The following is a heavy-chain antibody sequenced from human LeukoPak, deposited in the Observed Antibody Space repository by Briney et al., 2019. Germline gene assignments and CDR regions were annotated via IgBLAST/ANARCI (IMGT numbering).Heavy chain of an antibody. CDR1: GGSVSSGSYY. CDR2: IYYSGST. Sequence: SETLSLTCTVSGGSVSSGSYYWSWTRQPPGKGLEWIGYIYYSGSTNYNPSLKSRVTISVDTSKNQFSLKLSSVTAADTAVYYCARGRQLKYYYDSSGYYPPFFDYWGQGTLVTVSS. CDR3: ARGRQLKYYYDSSGYYPPFFDY. J-gene: IGHJ4*02. V-gene: IGHV4-61*01. D-gene: IGHD3-22*01.